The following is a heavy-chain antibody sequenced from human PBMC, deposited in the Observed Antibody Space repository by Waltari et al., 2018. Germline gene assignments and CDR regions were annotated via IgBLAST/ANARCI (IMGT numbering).Heavy chain of an antibody. CDR1: GYTLTSYE. J-gene: IGHJ4*02. D-gene: IGHD3-22*01. V-gene: IGHV1-3*01. CDR2: INASNGDT. CDR3: ARQSFYYDSSGAPAPDY. Sequence: VQLVQSGAEVKKPGAPVRVSCKASGYTLTSYEMHWVRQPPGHRLEWMGWINASNGDTKYSQKCQCRVTLSRDTSASTAYMDLSSQRSEDTAIYYCARQSFYYDSSGAPAPDYWGQGTLVTVSS.